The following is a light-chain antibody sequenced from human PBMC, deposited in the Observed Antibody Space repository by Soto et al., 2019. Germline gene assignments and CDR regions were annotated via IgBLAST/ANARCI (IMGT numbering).Light chain of an antibody. Sequence: DIQMTQSPSSLSASVGDRVTITCRASQTTNNYLNWYQLKPGKAPKLLIYDASNLETGVPSRFSGSGSGTDFTFTISSLQPEDIATYYCQQYDNLPLSFGPGTKVDIK. CDR1: QTTNNY. CDR2: DAS. CDR3: QQYDNLPLS. J-gene: IGKJ3*01. V-gene: IGKV1-33*01.